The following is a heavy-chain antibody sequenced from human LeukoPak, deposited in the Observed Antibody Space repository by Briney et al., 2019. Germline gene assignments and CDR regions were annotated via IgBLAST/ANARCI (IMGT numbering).Heavy chain of an antibody. J-gene: IGHJ6*02. Sequence: GGSLRLSCAASGFTFSSHWMSWVRQAPGKGLEWVSAISGSGGSTYYAGSVKGRFTISRDNSKNTLYLQMNSLRAEDTAVYYCAKGGVDTAMVTVYYYYGMDVWGQGTTVTVSS. D-gene: IGHD5-18*01. CDR3: AKGGVDTAMVTVYYYYGMDV. CDR1: GFTFSSHW. V-gene: IGHV3-23*01. CDR2: ISGSGGST.